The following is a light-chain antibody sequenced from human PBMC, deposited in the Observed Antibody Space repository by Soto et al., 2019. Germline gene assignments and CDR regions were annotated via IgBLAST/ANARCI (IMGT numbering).Light chain of an antibody. CDR2: DVD. J-gene: IGLJ2*01. CDR3: SSYTSSSTVV. CDR1: SSDVGGYNY. V-gene: IGLV2-14*01. Sequence: QSVLTQPASVSGSPGQSITISCTGTSSDVGGYNYVSWYQQHPGKAPKLMIYDVDNRPSGVSNRFSGSRPGNTASLTISGLQAEDEADYYCSSYTSSSTVVFGGGTKLTVL.